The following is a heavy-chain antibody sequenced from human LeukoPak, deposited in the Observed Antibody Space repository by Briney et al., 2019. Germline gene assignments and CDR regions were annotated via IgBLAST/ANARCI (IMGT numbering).Heavy chain of an antibody. CDR1: GFTFSDYS. Sequence: GRSLRLSRAASGFTFSDYSMNWVRQAPGKGLEWVSSISSSSIYIYYSDSVKGRFTISRDNATYSLYLQMNSLRAEDTAVYYCARDGWSWSEQGYYYMDVWGKGTTVTVSS. CDR2: ISSSSIYI. J-gene: IGHJ6*03. CDR3: ARDGWSWSEQGYYYMDV. V-gene: IGHV3-21*01. D-gene: IGHD1-26*01.